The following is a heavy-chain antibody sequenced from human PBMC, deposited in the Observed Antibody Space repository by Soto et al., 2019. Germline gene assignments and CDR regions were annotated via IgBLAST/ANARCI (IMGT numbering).Heavy chain of an antibody. V-gene: IGHV3-30*18. D-gene: IGHD4-17*01. Sequence: QVQLVESGGGVVQPGRSLRLSCAASGFTFSSYGMHWVRQAPGKGLEWVAVISYDGSNKYYADSVKGRFTISRDNSKNTLYLQMNSLRAEDTAVYYCAKDALYGDYVGWFDPWGQGTLVTVYS. CDR2: ISYDGSNK. J-gene: IGHJ5*02. CDR3: AKDALYGDYVGWFDP. CDR1: GFTFSSYG.